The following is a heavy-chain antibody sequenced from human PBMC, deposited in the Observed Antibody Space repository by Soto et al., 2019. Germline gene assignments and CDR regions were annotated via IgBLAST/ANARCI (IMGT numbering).Heavy chain of an antibody. Sequence: QVQLQESGPGLVKPSETLSLTCSVSGDSISSYYWSWIRQPAGKGLEWIGRIYTTGDTNYNPSLKRRVTMSLDTSKNQFSLKLSSVTAADTAVYYCAREYTETVAGPTPYYFDYWGQGTLVTVSS. J-gene: IGHJ4*02. CDR2: IYTTGDT. V-gene: IGHV4-4*07. CDR1: GDSISSYY. CDR3: AREYTETVAGPTPYYFDY. D-gene: IGHD6-19*01.